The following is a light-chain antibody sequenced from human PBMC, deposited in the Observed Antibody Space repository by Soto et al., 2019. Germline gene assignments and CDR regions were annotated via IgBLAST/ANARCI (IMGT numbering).Light chain of an antibody. J-gene: IGLJ2*01. CDR2: SNK. V-gene: IGLV1-44*01. Sequence: QSVLTQPPSASGTPGQRVTISCSGSKSNIGSNTVNWYQQLPGTAPKVVIYSNKQRPSGVPDRFSGSKSGTSASLAISGLQSEDEADYYCASWDDSLDGVVFGGGTKLPVL. CDR3: ASWDDSLDGVV. CDR1: KSNIGSNT.